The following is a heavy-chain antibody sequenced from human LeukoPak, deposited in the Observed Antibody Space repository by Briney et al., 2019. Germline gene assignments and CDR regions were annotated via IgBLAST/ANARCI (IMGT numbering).Heavy chain of an antibody. V-gene: IGHV1-24*01. CDR3: AKDGSMGYYFDY. D-gene: IGHD3-16*01. J-gene: IGHJ4*02. CDR2: FDPEDGET. CDR1: GYTLTELS. Sequence: ASVKVSCKVSGYTLTELSMHWVRQAPGKGLEWMGGFDPEDGETIYAQKFQGRVTMTEDTSTDTAYMELSSLRSEDTAVYYCAKDGSMGYYFDYWGQGTLVTVSS.